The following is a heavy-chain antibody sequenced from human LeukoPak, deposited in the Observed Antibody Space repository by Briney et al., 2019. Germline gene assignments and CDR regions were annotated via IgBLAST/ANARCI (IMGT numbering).Heavy chain of an antibody. J-gene: IGHJ6*03. CDR3: ARGGAARSYYYLDV. CDR1: GFTFSRYW. Sequence: GGSLRLSCAASGFTFSRYWMTWVRQAPGKGLEWVANIKPDGSEKYYVDSVKGRFTISRDNAKNSVYLQMNSLRAEDTAVYFCARGGAARSYYYLDVWGKGTTVTVSS. CDR2: IKPDGSEK. D-gene: IGHD6-6*01. V-gene: IGHV3-7*01.